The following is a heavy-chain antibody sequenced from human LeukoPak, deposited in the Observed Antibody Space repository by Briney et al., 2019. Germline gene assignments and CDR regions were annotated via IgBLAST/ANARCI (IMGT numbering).Heavy chain of an antibody. Sequence: GGSLRLSCAASGFIFSSYAMSWVRGAPGKGLEWVSGISGSGGSTYYADSVKGRFTISRDNSKNTLYLQMNSLRAEDTAVYYCAKKRVAVAGTHYFDYWGRGTLVSVSS. CDR2: ISGSGGST. V-gene: IGHV3-23*01. D-gene: IGHD6-19*01. J-gene: IGHJ4*02. CDR3: AKKRVAVAGTHYFDY. CDR1: GFIFSSYA.